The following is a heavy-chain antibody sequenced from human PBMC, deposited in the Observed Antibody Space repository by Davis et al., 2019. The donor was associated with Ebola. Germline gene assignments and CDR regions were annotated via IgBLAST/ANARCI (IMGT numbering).Heavy chain of an antibody. V-gene: IGHV1-24*01. CDR1: GYTFTSYG. J-gene: IGHJ4*02. CDR3: ATVGIVGAYGDY. CDR2: FDPEDGET. Sequence: ASVKVSCKASGYTFTSYGISWVRQAPGQGLEWMGGFDPEDGETIYAQKFQGRVTMTEDTSTDTAYMELSSLRSEDTAVYYCATVGIVGAYGDYWGQGTLVTVSS. D-gene: IGHD1-26*01.